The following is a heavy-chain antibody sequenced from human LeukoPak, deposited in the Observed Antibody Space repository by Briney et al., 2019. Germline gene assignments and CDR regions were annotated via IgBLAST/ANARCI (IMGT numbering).Heavy chain of an antibody. CDR1: GGSISSYY. CDR3: ARTVRGVIFY. D-gene: IGHD3-10*01. V-gene: IGHV4-34*01. CDR2: INHSGST. Sequence: SETLSLTCTVSGGSISSYYWSWIRQPPGKGLEWIGEINHSGSTNYNPSLKSRVTISVDTSKNQFSLKLSSVTAADTAVYYCARTVRGVIFYWGQGTLVTVSS. J-gene: IGHJ4*02.